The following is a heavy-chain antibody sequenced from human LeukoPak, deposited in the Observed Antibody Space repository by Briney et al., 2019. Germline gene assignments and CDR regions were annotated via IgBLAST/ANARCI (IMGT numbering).Heavy chain of an antibody. J-gene: IGHJ5*02. CDR3: ARFHTRGVNDNWFDP. Sequence: GGSLRLSCAASGFTFSTYNMNWVRQAPGKGLEWVSSISSGSTYIYYADSAKGRFTISRDNSKNTLYLQMNSLRAEDTAVYYCARFHTRGVNDNWFDPWGQGTLVTVSS. V-gene: IGHV3-21*01. D-gene: IGHD3-10*01. CDR1: GFTFSTYN. CDR2: ISSGSTYI.